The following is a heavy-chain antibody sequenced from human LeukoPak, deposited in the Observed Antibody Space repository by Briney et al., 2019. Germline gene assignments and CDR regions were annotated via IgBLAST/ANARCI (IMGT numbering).Heavy chain of an antibody. Sequence: GESLKISCKGSGYSFTSYGISWVRQAPGQGLEWMGWISAYNGNTNYAQKLQGRVTMTTDTSTSTAYMELRSLRSDDTAVYYCARLYGGRNYFDYWGQGTLVTVSS. D-gene: IGHD2-15*01. CDR2: ISAYNGNT. CDR1: GYSFTSYG. J-gene: IGHJ4*02. V-gene: IGHV1-18*01. CDR3: ARLYGGRNYFDY.